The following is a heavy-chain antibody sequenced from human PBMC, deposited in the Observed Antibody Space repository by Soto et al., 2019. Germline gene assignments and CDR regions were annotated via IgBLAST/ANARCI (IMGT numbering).Heavy chain of an antibody. V-gene: IGHV3-30-3*01. CDR3: ARGDREDIAVVIGVRPGEYGVDV. J-gene: IGHJ6*02. D-gene: IGHD2-15*01. CDR1: GFTFRSYA. Sequence: QVQLVESGGGVVQPGRSLRLSCAASGFTFRSYAMHWVRQAPGKGLECVAVIAYDGSNKFYRDYVRGRFTISRDNSANTLYLQINRLRYEDTAVYYCARGDREDIAVVIGVRPGEYGVDVWGQGTTVTVSS. CDR2: IAYDGSNK.